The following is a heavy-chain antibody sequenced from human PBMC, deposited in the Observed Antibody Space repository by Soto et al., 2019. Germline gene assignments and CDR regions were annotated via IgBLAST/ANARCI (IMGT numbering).Heavy chain of an antibody. CDR1: GGSISSGGYY. Sequence: SETLSLTCTVSGGSISSGGYYWSWIRQHPGKGLEWIGYIYYSGSTYYNPSLKSRVTISVDTSKNQFSLKLSSVTAADTAVYYCARYCTNGVCYWGFDPWGQGTLVTVSS. CDR3: ARYCTNGVCYWGFDP. CDR2: IYYSGST. D-gene: IGHD2-8*01. J-gene: IGHJ5*02. V-gene: IGHV4-31*03.